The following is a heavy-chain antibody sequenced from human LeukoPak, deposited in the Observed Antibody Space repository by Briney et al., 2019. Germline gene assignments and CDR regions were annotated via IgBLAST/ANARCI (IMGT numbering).Heavy chain of an antibody. Sequence: GGPLRLSCAASGFTFSSYGMHWVRQAPGKGLEWVAVISYDGSNKYYADSVKGRFTISRDNSKNTLYLQMNSLRAEDTAVYYCARDRYCSSTSCYLFGYYYYGMDVWGKGTTVTVSS. D-gene: IGHD2-2*01. V-gene: IGHV3-30*03. CDR2: ISYDGSNK. J-gene: IGHJ6*04. CDR1: GFTFSSYG. CDR3: ARDRYCSSTSCYLFGYYYYGMDV.